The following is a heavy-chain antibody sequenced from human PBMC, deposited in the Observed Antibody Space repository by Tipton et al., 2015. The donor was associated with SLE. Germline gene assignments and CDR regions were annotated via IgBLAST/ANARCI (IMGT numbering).Heavy chain of an antibody. CDR3: ARGDFDWYHTPEAFDI. J-gene: IGHJ3*02. D-gene: IGHD3-9*01. CDR2: ISYSETT. V-gene: IGHV4-31*03. CDR1: GDSVSAGYY. Sequence: TLSLTCTVSGDSVSAGYYWSWIRQHPGKGLEWIGFISYSETTYYNPSLKSRVTISRDTSKNQFSLTLRSVTAADTAVYYCARGDFDWYHTPEAFDIWGQGSMVTVSS.